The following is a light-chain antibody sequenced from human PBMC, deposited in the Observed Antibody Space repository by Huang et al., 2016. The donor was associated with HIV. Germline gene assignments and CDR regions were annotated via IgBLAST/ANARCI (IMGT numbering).Light chain of an antibody. CDR2: DAS. Sequence: EIVLTQSPATLSLSPGERATLSCRASQTVSSYLVWYQHKPGQAPRRLIYDASNRAAGIPDSFSGSGSGTDFNLTISGLEPEDSAVYYCQQRSIWPLTFGGGTKVEIK. J-gene: IGKJ4*01. V-gene: IGKV3-11*01. CDR3: QQRSIWPLT. CDR1: QTVSSY.